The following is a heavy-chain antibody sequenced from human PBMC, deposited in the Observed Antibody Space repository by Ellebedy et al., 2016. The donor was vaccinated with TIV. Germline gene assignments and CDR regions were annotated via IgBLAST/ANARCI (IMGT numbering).Heavy chain of an antibody. D-gene: IGHD1-1*01. Sequence: PGGSLRLSCAASGFTFSNYGMHRVRRAPGKGLEWMAVVSHDGIVQYYRDSLKGRFTVSRDNYKNTVYLQMNSPRAEDTAVYYCAKEAKVHAGPWYFDLWGRGTLVTVSS. CDR2: VSHDGIVQ. V-gene: IGHV3-30*18. J-gene: IGHJ2*01. CDR3: AKEAKVHAGPWYFDL. CDR1: GFTFSNYG.